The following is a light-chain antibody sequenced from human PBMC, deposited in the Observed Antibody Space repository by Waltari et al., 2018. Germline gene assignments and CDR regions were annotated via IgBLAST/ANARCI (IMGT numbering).Light chain of an antibody. V-gene: IGKV3-15*01. CDR2: GAS. J-gene: IGKJ2*03. CDR3: QQYSNWPYS. Sequence: EIVLTQSPVTLSLSPGERATLSCRASQSVSSSLAWYQQKPGQAPRLLIYGASSRATGIPDMFSGSGSGTDFTLTISSLEPEDFAVYYCQQYSNWPYSFGQGTKVEIK. CDR1: QSVSSS.